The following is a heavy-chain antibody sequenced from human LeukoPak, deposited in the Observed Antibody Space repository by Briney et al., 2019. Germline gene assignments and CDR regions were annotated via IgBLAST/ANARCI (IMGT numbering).Heavy chain of an antibody. D-gene: IGHD5-18*01. CDR3: ARESMDTAMGHFDY. V-gene: IGHV1-2*02. J-gene: IGHJ4*02. CDR1: GYTFTGYY. CDR2: INPNSGGT. Sequence: ASVKVSCKASGYTFTGYYMHWVRQAPGQGLEWMGWINPNSGGTNYAQKFQGRVTMTRDTSISTAYMELSRLRSDDTAVYYCARESMDTAMGHFDYWGQGTLVTVSS.